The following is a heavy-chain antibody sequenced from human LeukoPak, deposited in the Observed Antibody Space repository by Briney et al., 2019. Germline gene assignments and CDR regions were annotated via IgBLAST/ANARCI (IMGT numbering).Heavy chain of an antibody. CDR2: IYYSGST. CDR1: VGPFIGYY. V-gene: IGHV4-59*08. Sequence: SETLSLTGIASVGPFIGYYWSWIRQPPGKELGGIGYIYYSGSTNYNPSLKSRVTISVDTSKNQFSLKLSSVTAADTAVYYCARHRNSYGFYKWFDPWGQGTLVTVSS. CDR3: ARHRNSYGFYKWFDP. J-gene: IGHJ5*02. D-gene: IGHD5-18*01.